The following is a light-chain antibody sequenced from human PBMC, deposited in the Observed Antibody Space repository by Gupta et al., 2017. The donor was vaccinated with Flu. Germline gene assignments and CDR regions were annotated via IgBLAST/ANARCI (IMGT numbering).Light chain of an antibody. V-gene: IGKV3-20*01. Sequence: DIVLTQSPGTLSLSPGDRATLSCRASQSVTSSYLAWYQQKPGQAPRLLIYGASSRATGISDRFSGSGSGTDFTLNISRLEPEDFAVYYCQHYSSSSTMYTFGQGTKLGIK. J-gene: IGKJ2*01. CDR2: GAS. CDR3: QHYSSSSTMYT. CDR1: QSVTSSY.